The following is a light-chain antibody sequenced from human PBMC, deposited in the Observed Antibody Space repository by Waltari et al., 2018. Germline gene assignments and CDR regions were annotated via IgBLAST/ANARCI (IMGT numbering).Light chain of an antibody. CDR3: QQSNSFPLT. J-gene: IGKJ4*01. Sequence: DIQMTQSPSSVSASVGDSDTITCRASQGVNSWLGWYQQEPGKAPKLLIYAASSLQGGVPSRFSGRGFGTEFTLTITSLQPEDFAVYYCQQSNSFPLTFGGGTKVEI. V-gene: IGKV1-12*01. CDR2: AAS. CDR1: QGVNSW.